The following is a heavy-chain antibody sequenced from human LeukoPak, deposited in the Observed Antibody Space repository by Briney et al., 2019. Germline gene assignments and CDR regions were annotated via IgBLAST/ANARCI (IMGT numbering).Heavy chain of an antibody. CDR2: IYYSGTT. D-gene: IGHD3-22*01. J-gene: IGHJ4*02. CDR1: GDSMSSSDSY. Sequence: SETLSLTCAVSGDSMSSSDSYWAWIRQPPGKGLEWIGSIYYSGTTYYKASLKGRLTISVDTSQNHFSLKLSSVTAADTAVYYCAIEIGDDNSGYQDWGQGTLVTVSS. CDR3: AIEIGDDNSGYQD. V-gene: IGHV4-39*02.